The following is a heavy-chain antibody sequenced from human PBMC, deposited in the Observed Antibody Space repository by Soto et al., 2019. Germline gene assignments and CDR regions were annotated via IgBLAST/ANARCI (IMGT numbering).Heavy chain of an antibody. D-gene: IGHD3-10*01. CDR1: GGSISSGGYS. J-gene: IGHJ4*02. CDR2: IYHSGST. Sequence: PSETLSLTCAVSGGSISSGGYSWSWIRQPPGKGLEWIGYIYHSGSTYYNPSLKSRVTISVDRSKNQFSLKLSSVTAADTAVYYCARAPGSRWFGELGYYFDYWGQGTLVTV. CDR3: ARAPGSRWFGELGYYFDY. V-gene: IGHV4-30-2*01.